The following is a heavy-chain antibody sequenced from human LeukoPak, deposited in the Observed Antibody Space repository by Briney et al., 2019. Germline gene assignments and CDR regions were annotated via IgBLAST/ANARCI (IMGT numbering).Heavy chain of an antibody. Sequence: PGGSLRLSCSASGFTFSSYAMHWVRQAPGKGLEYVSAISSNGGSTYYADSVKGRFTISRDNSKNTLYLQMSSPRAEDTAVYYCSGYCSSTSCYRGDFFDYWGQGTLVTVSP. CDR3: SGYCSSTSCYRGDFFDY. V-gene: IGHV3-64D*06. CDR2: ISSNGGST. J-gene: IGHJ4*02. CDR1: GFTFSSYA. D-gene: IGHD2-2*01.